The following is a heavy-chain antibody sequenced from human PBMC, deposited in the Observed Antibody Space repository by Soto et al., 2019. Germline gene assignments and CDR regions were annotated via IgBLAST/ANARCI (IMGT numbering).Heavy chain of an antibody. CDR3: ARDYYGSGRVRYYGMDV. D-gene: IGHD3-10*01. CDR1: GFTVSSNY. V-gene: IGHV3-53*01. CDR2: IYSGGST. Sequence: EVQLVESGGGLIQPGGSLRLSCAASGFTVSSNYMSWVRQAPGKGLEWVSVIYSGGSTYYADSVKGRFTISRDNSKNTLYLKMNSLRAEDTAVYYCARDYYGSGRVRYYGMDVWGQGTTVTVSS. J-gene: IGHJ6*02.